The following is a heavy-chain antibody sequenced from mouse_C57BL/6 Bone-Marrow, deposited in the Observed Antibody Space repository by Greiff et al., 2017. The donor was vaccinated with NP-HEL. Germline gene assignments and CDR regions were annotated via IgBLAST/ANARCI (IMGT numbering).Heavy chain of an antibody. CDR2: INPNYGTT. CDR3: ARAVYDGSSPWYFDV. CDR1: GYSFTDYN. J-gene: IGHJ1*03. D-gene: IGHD1-1*01. V-gene: IGHV1-39*01. Sequence: VQLKESGPELVKPGASVKISCKASGYSFTDYNMNWVKQSTGKSLEWIGVINPNYGTTSYNQKFKGKATLTVDQSSSTAYMQLNSLTSEDSAVYYCARAVYDGSSPWYFDVWGTGTTVTVSS.